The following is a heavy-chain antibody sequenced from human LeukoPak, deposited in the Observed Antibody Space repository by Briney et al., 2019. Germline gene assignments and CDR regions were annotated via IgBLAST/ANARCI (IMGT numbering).Heavy chain of an antibody. CDR3: ARGGGYYPIDY. J-gene: IGHJ4*02. D-gene: IGHD2-15*01. V-gene: IGHV3-53*01. CDR1: GFTVNRNY. Sequence: GGSLRLSCAASGFTVNRNYMNWVRQAPGTGLELGSVLYSDGRIYYVDSVKGRFTISRDTSKNTLYLQVNSLRAEDTAVYYCARGGGYYPIDYWGQGTLVTVSS. CDR2: LYSDGRI.